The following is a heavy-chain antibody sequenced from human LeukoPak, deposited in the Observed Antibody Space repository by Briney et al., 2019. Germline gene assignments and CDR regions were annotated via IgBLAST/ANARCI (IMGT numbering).Heavy chain of an antibody. Sequence: GGSLRLSCVASGFPFRSYAMTWVRQTPGKGLESVSVITDEADTYYADSVKGRFTISRDNAKNSLYLQMNSLRAEDTAVYYCARDASGSSPYYFDYWGQGTLVTVSS. D-gene: IGHD3-10*01. V-gene: IGHV3-23*01. J-gene: IGHJ4*02. CDR2: ITDEADT. CDR3: ARDASGSSPYYFDY. CDR1: GFPFRSYA.